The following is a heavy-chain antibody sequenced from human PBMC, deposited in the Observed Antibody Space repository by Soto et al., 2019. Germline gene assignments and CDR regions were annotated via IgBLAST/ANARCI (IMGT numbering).Heavy chain of an antibody. CDR3: ARRDYYYYYGMDV. CDR1: GGTTSSYY. V-gene: IGHV4-59*01. CDR2: IYYSGST. J-gene: IGHJ6*02. Sequence: PSETLSLTCTVSGGTTSSYYWSWIRQPPGKGLEWIGYIYYSGSTNYNPSLKSRVTISVDTSKNQFSLKLSSVTAADTAVYYCARRDYYYYYGMDVWGQGTTVTVSS.